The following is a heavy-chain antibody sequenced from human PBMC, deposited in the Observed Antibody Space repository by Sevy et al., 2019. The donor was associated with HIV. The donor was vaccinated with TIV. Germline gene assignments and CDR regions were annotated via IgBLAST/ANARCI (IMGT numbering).Heavy chain of an antibody. CDR1: GFTFSSYW. CDR2: IKQDGSEK. Sequence: GGSLRLSCAASGFTFSSYWMSWVRQAPGKGLEWVANIKQDGSEKDYVDSVKGRFTISRDNAKNSLYLQMNSLRAEDTAVYYCARDARRVVPAANAYYYYYMDVWGKGTTVTVSS. CDR3: ARDARRVVPAANAYYYYYMDV. V-gene: IGHV3-7*03. J-gene: IGHJ6*03. D-gene: IGHD2-2*01.